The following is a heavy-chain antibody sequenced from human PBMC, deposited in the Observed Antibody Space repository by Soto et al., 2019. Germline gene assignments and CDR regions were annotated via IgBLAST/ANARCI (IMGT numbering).Heavy chain of an antibody. CDR2: ISPYNGNT. D-gene: IGHD3-10*01. CDR3: ARGPHYYKSGKPSWSTSD. CDR1: GYTFTSYG. V-gene: IGHV1-18*04. J-gene: IGHJ4*02. Sequence: ASVKVSCKASGYTFTSYGITWVRQAPGQGLEWMGWISPYNGNTNYAQNLQGRITMNTDTSTSTVYMELRSLRFGDTAVYYCARGPHYYKSGKPSWSTSDWGQGTLVTVPS.